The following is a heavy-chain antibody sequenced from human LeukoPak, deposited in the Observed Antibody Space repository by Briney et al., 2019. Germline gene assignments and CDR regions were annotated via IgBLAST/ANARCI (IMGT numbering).Heavy chain of an antibody. CDR3: ARALGTGLVDY. CDR2: IYHSGNT. D-gene: IGHD2-8*02. V-gene: IGHV4-4*02. CDR1: GGSISSSNW. Sequence: SETLSLTCAVSGGSISSSNWWSWVRQPPGKGLEWTGEIYHSGNTNYNPSLKSRVTLSLDTSNKRFSLKLNSVTAADTAVYYCARALGTGLVDYWGQGTLVTVSS. J-gene: IGHJ4*02.